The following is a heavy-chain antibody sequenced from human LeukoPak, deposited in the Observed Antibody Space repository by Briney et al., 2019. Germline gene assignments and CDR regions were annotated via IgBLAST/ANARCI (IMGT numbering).Heavy chain of an antibody. D-gene: IGHD6-13*01. J-gene: IGHJ4*02. CDR2: ISSSSSTI. V-gene: IGHV3-48*01. CDR3: ESLGYSSY. Sequence: GGSLRLSCAASGFTFSSYSMNWVRQAPGKGLEWVSYISSSSSTIYYADSVKGRFTISRDNAKNSLYLQMNSLRAEDTAVYYCESLGYSSYWGQGTLVTVSS. CDR1: GFTFSSYS.